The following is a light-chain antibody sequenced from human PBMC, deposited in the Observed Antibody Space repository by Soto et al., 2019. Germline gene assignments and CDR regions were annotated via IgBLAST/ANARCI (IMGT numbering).Light chain of an antibody. CDR1: QSLVHRDGNTY. CDR2: EVS. Sequence: DIVMTQDPPSSPVTLGQPASLSCRSSQSLVHRDGNTYLSWLQQRPGQPPRRLIYEVSKRFSGVPERFSGIGAGTNFTLKLSRVWPEDVGGYYCVQATHTPWAFDQGTNVHI. J-gene: IGKJ1*01. CDR3: VQATHTPWA. V-gene: IGKV2-24*01.